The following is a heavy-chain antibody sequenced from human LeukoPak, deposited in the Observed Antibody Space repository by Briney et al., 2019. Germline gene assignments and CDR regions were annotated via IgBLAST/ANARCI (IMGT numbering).Heavy chain of an antibody. CDR1: GGSISSYY. CDR2: IYYSGSS. Sequence: SETLSLTCTVSGGSISSYYWSWIRQPPGKGLEWVVYIYYSGSSNYNPSLMSRVTISVDTSKNQFSLKLSSVTAADTAVYYCARSITMGDDYYYYGMDVWGQGTTVTVSS. CDR3: ARSITMGDDYYYYGMDV. J-gene: IGHJ6*02. V-gene: IGHV4-59*01. D-gene: IGHD3-10*01.